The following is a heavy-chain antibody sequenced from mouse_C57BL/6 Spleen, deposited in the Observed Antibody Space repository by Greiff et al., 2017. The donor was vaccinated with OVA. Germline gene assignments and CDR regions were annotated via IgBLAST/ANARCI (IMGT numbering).Heavy chain of an antibody. CDR3: AKKGRTAAMDY. CDR1: GFSLTSYG. Sequence: VMLVESGPGLVQPSQSLSITCTVSGFSLTSYGVHWVRQPPGKGLEWLGVIWSGGSTDYNAAFISRLSISKDNSKSQVFFKMNSLQADDTAIYYCAKKGRTAAMDYWGQGTSVTVSS. CDR2: IWSGGST. V-gene: IGHV2-4*01. J-gene: IGHJ4*01. D-gene: IGHD4-1*01.